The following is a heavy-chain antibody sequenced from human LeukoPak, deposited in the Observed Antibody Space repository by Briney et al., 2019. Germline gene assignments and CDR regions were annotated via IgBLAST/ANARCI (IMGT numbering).Heavy chain of an antibody. J-gene: IGHJ4*02. D-gene: IGHD2-21*02. CDR2: ISSSGSTI. CDR3: AREHIVVVTAIFDY. V-gene: IGHV3-11*01. CDR1: GFTSSDYY. Sequence: PGGSLRLSCAASGFTSSDYYMSWIRQAPGKGLEWVSYISSSGSTIYYADSVKGRFTISRDNAKNSLYLQMNSLRAEDTAVYYCAREHIVVVTAIFDYWGQGTLVTVSS.